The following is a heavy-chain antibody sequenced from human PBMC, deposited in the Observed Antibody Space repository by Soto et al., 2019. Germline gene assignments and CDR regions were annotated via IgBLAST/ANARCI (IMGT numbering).Heavy chain of an antibody. Sequence: QVQLQESGPGLVKPSQTLSLTCTVSGGSISSGGYYWSWIRQHPGKGLEWIGYIYYSGSTYYNPSLKSRVTLSVDTSKNQFSLKLSSVTAADTAVYYGARGLTVTTQPFDYWGQGTLVTVSS. J-gene: IGHJ4*02. V-gene: IGHV4-31*03. CDR1: GGSISSGGYY. CDR2: IYYSGST. CDR3: ARGLTVTTQPFDY. D-gene: IGHD4-17*01.